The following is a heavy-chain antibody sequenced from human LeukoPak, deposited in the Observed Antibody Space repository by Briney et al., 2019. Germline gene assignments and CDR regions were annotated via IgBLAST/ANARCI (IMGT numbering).Heavy chain of an antibody. V-gene: IGHV3-33*01. J-gene: IGHJ4*02. CDR1: GFTFSSYG. CDR3: ARDRGGSCHDY. CDR2: IWYDGSNK. Sequence: GGSLRLSCAASGFTFSSYGMNWVRQAPGKGLEWVAVIWYDGSNKYYADSVKGRFTTSRDNSKNTLYLQMNSLRAEDTAVYYCARDRGGSCHDYWGQGTLVTVSS. D-gene: IGHD2-15*01.